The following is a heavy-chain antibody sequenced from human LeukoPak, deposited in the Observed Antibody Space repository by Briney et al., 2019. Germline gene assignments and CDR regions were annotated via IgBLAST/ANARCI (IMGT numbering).Heavy chain of an antibody. J-gene: IGHJ3*02. Sequence: SETLSLTCTVSGYSISSGYYWGWIRQPPGKGLEWIGSIYHSGSTYYNPSLKSRATISVDTSKNQFSLKLSSVTAADTAGYYCARRNDVTFDIWGQETMVTVSS. CDR1: GYSISSGYY. D-gene: IGHD1-1*01. V-gene: IGHV4-38-2*02. CDR2: IYHSGST. CDR3: ARRNDVTFDI.